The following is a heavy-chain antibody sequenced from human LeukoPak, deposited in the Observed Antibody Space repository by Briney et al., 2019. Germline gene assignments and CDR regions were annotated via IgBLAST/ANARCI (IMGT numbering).Heavy chain of an antibody. CDR2: IWYDGSNK. J-gene: IGHJ4*02. CDR1: GFTFSSYG. V-gene: IGHV3-33*06. Sequence: PGGSLRLSCAASGFTFSSYGMHWVRQAPGKGLEWVAVIWYDGSNKYYADSVKGRFTISRDNSKNTLYLQMNSLRAEDTAVYYCAKAGTGTNMIFDYWGQGTLVTVSS. CDR3: AKAGTGTNMIFDY. D-gene: IGHD1-1*01.